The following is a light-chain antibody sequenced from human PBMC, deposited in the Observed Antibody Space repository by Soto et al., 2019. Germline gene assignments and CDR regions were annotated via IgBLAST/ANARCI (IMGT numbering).Light chain of an antibody. CDR2: GAS. J-gene: IGKJ5*01. CDR1: QSVSSNY. CDR3: QQYGSSPSST. V-gene: IGKV3-20*01. Sequence: EIVLTQSPGTLSLSPGERATLSCRASQSVSSNYLAWYQQKPGQAPRLLIYGASNRATGIPDRFSGSGSGTDFTLTISRLEPEDFAVYYCQQYGSSPSSTFGQGTRLEIK.